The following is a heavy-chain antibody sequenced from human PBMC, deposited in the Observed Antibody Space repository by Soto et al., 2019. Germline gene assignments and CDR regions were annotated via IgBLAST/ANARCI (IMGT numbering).Heavy chain of an antibody. V-gene: IGHV3-30*18. CDR2: ISYDGSNK. D-gene: IGHD4-4*01. CDR1: GFTFSSYG. CDR3: AKDRIGATVGILYYYGMDV. Sequence: PGGSLRLSCAASGFTFSSYGMHWVRQAPGEGLEWVAVISYDGSNKYYADSVKGRFTISRDNSKNTLYLQMNSLRAEDTAVYYCAKDRIGATVGILYYYGMDVWGQGTVVTVSS. J-gene: IGHJ6*02.